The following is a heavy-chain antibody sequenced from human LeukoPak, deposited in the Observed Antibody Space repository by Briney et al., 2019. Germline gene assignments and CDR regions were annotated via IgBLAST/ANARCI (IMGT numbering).Heavy chain of an antibody. V-gene: IGHV1-3*01. Sequence: ASVTVSCTASGYTFTSYAMHWVRQAPGQRLEWMGWINAGNGNTKYSQKFQGRVTITRDTSASTAYMELSSLRSEDTAVYYCARDFYSGSYYGEWWFDPWGQGTLVTVSS. J-gene: IGHJ5*02. D-gene: IGHD1-26*01. CDR1: GYTFTSYA. CDR2: INAGNGNT. CDR3: ARDFYSGSYYGEWWFDP.